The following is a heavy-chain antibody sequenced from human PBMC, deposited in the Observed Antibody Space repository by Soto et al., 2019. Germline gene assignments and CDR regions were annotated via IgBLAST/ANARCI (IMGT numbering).Heavy chain of an antibody. Sequence: QVQLVESGGGVVQPGRSLRLSCAASGFTFRTYGMYWVRQAPGKGLEWVAVIWYDASNKYYADSVKGRFTISRDNSENTLYLQMNSLRAEDTAVYYCARGRVDGGELDLWGQGTLVTVSS. V-gene: IGHV3-33*01. CDR3: ARGRVDGGELDL. J-gene: IGHJ4*02. CDR1: GFTFRTYG. CDR2: IWYDASNK. D-gene: IGHD1-26*01.